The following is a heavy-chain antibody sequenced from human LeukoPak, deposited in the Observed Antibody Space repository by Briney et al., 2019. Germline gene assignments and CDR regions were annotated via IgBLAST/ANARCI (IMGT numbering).Heavy chain of an antibody. Sequence: PGGSLRLSCAASGFTFSSYSMNWVRQAPGKGLEWVSSINSDSSIMYYAESVKGRFTISRDNARNSLYLQMNSLIAEDTAVYYCIRDLFDDYSLDYWGQGALVTVSS. V-gene: IGHV3-21*01. CDR3: IRDLFDDYSLDY. J-gene: IGHJ4*02. D-gene: IGHD3-16*01. CDR1: GFTFSSYS. CDR2: INSDSSIM.